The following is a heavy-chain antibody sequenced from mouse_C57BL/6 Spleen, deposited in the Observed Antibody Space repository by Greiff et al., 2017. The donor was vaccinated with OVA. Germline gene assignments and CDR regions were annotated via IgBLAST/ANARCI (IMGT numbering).Heavy chain of an antibody. D-gene: IGHD1-1*01. CDR1: GYTFTSYW. V-gene: IGHV1-69*01. CDR3: ARRDYGSSLTLYAMDY. J-gene: IGHJ4*01. CDR2: IDPSDSYT. Sequence: QVQLQQPGAELVMPGASVKLSCKASGYTFTSYWMHWVKQRPGPGLEWIGEIDPSDSYTNYNQKFKGKSTLTVDKSSSTAYMQLSSLTSEDSAVYYCARRDYGSSLTLYAMDYWGQGTSVTVSS.